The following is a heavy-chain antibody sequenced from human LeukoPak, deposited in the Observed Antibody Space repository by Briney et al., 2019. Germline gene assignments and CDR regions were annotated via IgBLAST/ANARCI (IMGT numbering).Heavy chain of an antibody. CDR2: IKQDGSEK. CDR3: ARDFKVRGADAFDI. J-gene: IGHJ3*02. V-gene: IGHV3-7*01. Sequence: GGSLRLSCAASGFTFSSYWMSWVRQAPGKGLEWVANIKQDGSEKYYVDSVKGRFTISRDNAKNSLYLQMNSLRAEDTAVYYCARDFKVRGADAFDIWGQGTMVTVSS. CDR1: GFTFSSYW. D-gene: IGHD3-10*01.